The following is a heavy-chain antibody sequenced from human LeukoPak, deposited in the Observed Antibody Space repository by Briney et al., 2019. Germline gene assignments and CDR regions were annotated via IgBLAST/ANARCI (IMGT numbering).Heavy chain of an antibody. CDR3: AKDRIAAAGTVVAGFDY. J-gene: IGHJ4*02. CDR1: GFTFSSYG. CDR2: ISGRSGST. D-gene: IGHD6-13*01. V-gene: IGHV3-23*01. Sequence: GGSLRLSCAASGFTFSSYGMSWVRQAPGKGLEWVSAISGRSGSTYYADSGKGRFTISRDNSKNTLYLQMNSLRAEDTAVYYCAKDRIAAAGTVVAGFDYWGQGTLVTVST.